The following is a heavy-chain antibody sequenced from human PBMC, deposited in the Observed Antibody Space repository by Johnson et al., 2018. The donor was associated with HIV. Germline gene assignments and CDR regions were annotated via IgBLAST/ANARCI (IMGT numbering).Heavy chain of an antibody. Sequence: QVYLVESGGGVVQPGRSLRLSCAASGFTFGSYGIHWVRQAPGKGLEWVAVISYDGSNKYYADSVKGRFTIFRDNSKNTLYLQMSSLRTEDTAVYYCAKGHIPARWSAAFDIWGRGTLVTVSS. D-gene: IGHD6-6*01. J-gene: IGHJ3*02. CDR3: AKGHIPARWSAAFDI. CDR1: GFTFGSYG. V-gene: IGHV3-30*18. CDR2: ISYDGSNK.